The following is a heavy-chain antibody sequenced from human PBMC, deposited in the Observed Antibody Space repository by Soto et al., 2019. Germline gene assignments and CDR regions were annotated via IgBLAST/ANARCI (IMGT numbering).Heavy chain of an antibody. D-gene: IGHD2-15*01. Sequence: ASVKVSCKVSGYTLTDLSMQWVRQAPGRGLEWMGGFDPEDGETIYAQKFQGRVTMTEDTATDTAYMELSSLRSEDTAVYYCARDKGYCSGASCPVFDYWGQGTLVTVSS. J-gene: IGHJ4*02. CDR3: ARDKGYCSGASCPVFDY. V-gene: IGHV1-24*01. CDR2: FDPEDGET. CDR1: GYTLTDLS.